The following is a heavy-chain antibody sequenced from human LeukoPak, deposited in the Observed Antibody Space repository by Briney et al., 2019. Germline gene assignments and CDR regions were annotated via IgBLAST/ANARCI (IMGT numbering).Heavy chain of an antibody. CDR2: IYPGDSDT. CDR1: GYSFTSYW. CDR3: ARRKMGATNYYYFYMDV. V-gene: IGHV5-51*01. Sequence: RGESLPFSCKGSGYSFTSYWIGWVRQMPGKGLEWMGIIYPGDSDTRYSPSFQGQVTISVDKSISTAYLQWSSLKASDTAMYYCARRKMGATNYYYFYMDVWGKGTPVTVSS. J-gene: IGHJ6*03. D-gene: IGHD1-26*01.